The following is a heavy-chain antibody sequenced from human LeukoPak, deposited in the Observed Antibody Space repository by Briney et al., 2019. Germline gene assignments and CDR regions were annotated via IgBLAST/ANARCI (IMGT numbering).Heavy chain of an antibody. CDR2: IYYSGST. Sequence: SQTLSLTCTVSGGSISSGDYYWSWIRQPPGKGLEWIGYIYYSGSTYYNPSLESRVTISVDTSKNQFSLKLSSVTAADTAVYYCARVPHYYDSRYYFDYWGQGTLVTVSS. J-gene: IGHJ4*02. CDR1: GGSISSGDYY. CDR3: ARVPHYYDSRYYFDY. D-gene: IGHD3-22*01. V-gene: IGHV4-30-4*08.